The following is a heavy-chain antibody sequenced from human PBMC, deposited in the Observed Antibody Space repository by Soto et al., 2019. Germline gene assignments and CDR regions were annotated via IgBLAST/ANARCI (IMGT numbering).Heavy chain of an antibody. D-gene: IGHD6-19*01. CDR2: IWYDGSNK. CDR1: GFTFSSYG. V-gene: IGHV3-33*01. J-gene: IGHJ6*02. Sequence: QVQLVESGGGVVQPGRSLRLSCAASGFTFSSYGMHWVRQAPGKGLEWVAVIWYDGSNKYYADSVKGRFTISRDNSKNTLYLQMNSLRAEDTAVYYCAREDIAVAGKYYYGMDVWGQGTTVTGSS. CDR3: AREDIAVAGKYYYGMDV.